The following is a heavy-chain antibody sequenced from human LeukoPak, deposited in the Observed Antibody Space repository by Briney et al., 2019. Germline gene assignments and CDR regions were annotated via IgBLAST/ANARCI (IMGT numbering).Heavy chain of an antibody. J-gene: IGHJ3*02. D-gene: IGHD3-22*01. CDR3: ARPYYYDSDGAFDI. CDR1: GGTFSSYA. CDR2: IIPILGIA. Sequence: SVTVSCKASGGTFSSYAISWVRQAPGQGLEWMGRIIPILGIANYAQKFQGRVTITADKSTSTAYMELSSLRSEDTAVYYCARPYYYDSDGAFDIWGQGTMVTVSS. V-gene: IGHV1-69*04.